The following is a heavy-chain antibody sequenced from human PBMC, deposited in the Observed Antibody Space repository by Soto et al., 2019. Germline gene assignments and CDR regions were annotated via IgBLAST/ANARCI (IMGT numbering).Heavy chain of an antibody. D-gene: IGHD3-10*01. CDR2: IWYDGSNK. J-gene: IGHJ4*02. CDR3: ARGSYYGSGSYYPPFDD. CDR1: GFTFSSYG. V-gene: IGHV3-33*01. Sequence: QVQLVESGGGVVQPGRSLRLSCAASGFTFSSYGMHWVRQAPGKGLEWVAVIWYDGSNKYYADSVKGRLTISRDNSKNTLYLQMNSVRDEDTAVYYCARGSYYGSGSYYPPFDDWGQGPLVAVSS.